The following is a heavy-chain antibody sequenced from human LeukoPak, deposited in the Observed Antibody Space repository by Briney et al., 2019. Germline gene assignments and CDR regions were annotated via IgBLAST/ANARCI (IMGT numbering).Heavy chain of an antibody. CDR1: GFTFSSYW. J-gene: IGHJ1*01. V-gene: IGHV3-74*03. Sequence: GGSLRLSCAASGFTFSSYWMHWVRQAPGKGLMWVSGINTDGSSTMYADSVKGRFTISRDNAKNTLYLQMNSLRGEDTAVYHCYGANGEHWGQRTLVTVSS. CDR3: YGANGEH. D-gene: IGHD4-17*01. CDR2: INTDGSST.